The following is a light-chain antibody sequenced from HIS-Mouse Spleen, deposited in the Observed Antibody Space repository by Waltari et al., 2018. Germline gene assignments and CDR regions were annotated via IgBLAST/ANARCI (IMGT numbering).Light chain of an antibody. CDR3: QQFNSYPYT. CDR2: DAS. Sequence: AIQLTQSPSSLSASVGDRVTITCRASQGISSALAWYQQKPGKAPKLLIYDASSLESGVPSRFNGSGSGTDFTLTISSLQPEDFTTYYCQQFNSYPYTFGQGTKLEIK. CDR1: QGISSA. J-gene: IGKJ2*01. V-gene: IGKV1-13*02.